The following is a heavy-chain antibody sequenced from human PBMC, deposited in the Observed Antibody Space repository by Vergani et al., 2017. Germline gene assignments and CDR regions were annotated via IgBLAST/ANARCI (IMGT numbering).Heavy chain of an antibody. Sequence: QVQLVEPGGGLVKPGGSLRLSCAASGFTSSDYYMSWIRQAPGKGLEWVSYISSSGSTIYYADSVKGRFTISRDNAKNSLYLKMNSLRAEDTAVYYCARDIYSSGWWVWAFDIWGQGTMVTVSS. D-gene: IGHD6-19*01. CDR1: GFTSSDYY. V-gene: IGHV3-11*01. CDR3: ARDIYSSGWWVWAFDI. J-gene: IGHJ3*02. CDR2: ISSSGSTI.